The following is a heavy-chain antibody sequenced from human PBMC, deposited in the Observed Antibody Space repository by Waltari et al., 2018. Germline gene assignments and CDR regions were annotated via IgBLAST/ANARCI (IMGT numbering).Heavy chain of an antibody. CDR2: ISESGGDT. CDR3: AKGRISTDGLDP. Sequence: EVQLLESGGGLVEAGGSLRLSCAASGFTFKSYAMSWVRQPPGKGLEWLSSISESGGDTYYAGSVKGRFTISRDNSKSTLYLQMSGLRAEDTAVYYCAKGRISTDGLDPWGQGTLVTVSS. J-gene: IGHJ5*02. CDR1: GFTFKSYA. D-gene: IGHD2-8*01. V-gene: IGHV3-23*01.